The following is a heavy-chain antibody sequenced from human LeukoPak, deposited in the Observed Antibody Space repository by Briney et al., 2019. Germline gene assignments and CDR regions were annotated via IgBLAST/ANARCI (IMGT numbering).Heavy chain of an antibody. J-gene: IGHJ6*04. V-gene: IGHV3-30*04. CDR2: ASYDGNKK. CDR1: GFTFSRYA. CDR3: AELGITMIGGV. Sequence: PGGSLRLSCTASGFTFSRYAVHWVRQAPGKGLEWVAVASYDGNKKYYADSVKGRFTISRDNAKNSLYLQMNSLRAEDTAVYYCAELGITMIGGVWGKGTTVTISS. D-gene: IGHD3-10*02.